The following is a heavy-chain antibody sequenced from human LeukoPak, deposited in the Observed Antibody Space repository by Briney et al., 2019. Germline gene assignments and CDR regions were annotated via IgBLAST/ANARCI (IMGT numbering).Heavy chain of an antibody. CDR1: GYSFTSYG. V-gene: IGHV1-18*01. Sequence: PGESLKISCKGSGYSFTSYGISWVRQAPGQGLEWMGWISAYNGNTNYAQKLQGRVTMTTDTSTSTAYMELRSLRSDDTAVYYCARGINQAFDYWGQGTLVTVSS. CDR3: ARGINQAFDY. D-gene: IGHD1-14*01. J-gene: IGHJ4*02. CDR2: ISAYNGNT.